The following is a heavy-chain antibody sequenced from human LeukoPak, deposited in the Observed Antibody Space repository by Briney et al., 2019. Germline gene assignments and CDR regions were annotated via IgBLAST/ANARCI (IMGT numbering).Heavy chain of an antibody. CDR2: IYTSGST. D-gene: IGHD2-8*01. V-gene: IGHV4-4*07. J-gene: IGHJ5*02. CDR3: AGEGTLYILNWFDP. Sequence: SETLSLTCTVSGGSISSYYWSWIRQPAGKGLEWIGRIYTSGSTNYNPSLKSRVTMSVDTSKNQFSLKLSSVTAADTAVYYCAGEGTLYILNWFDPWGQGTLVTVSS. CDR1: GGSISSYY.